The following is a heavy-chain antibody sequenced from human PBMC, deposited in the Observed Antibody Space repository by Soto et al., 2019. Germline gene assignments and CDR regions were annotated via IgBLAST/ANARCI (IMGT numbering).Heavy chain of an antibody. J-gene: IGHJ6*03. Sequence: EASVKVSCKASGYTFTSYDINWVRQATGQGLERMGWMNPNSGNTGYAQKFQGRVTMTRNTSISTAYMELSSLRSEDTAVYYCAKAPNYDFWSGDYYYYMDVWGKGTTVTVSS. CDR3: AKAPNYDFWSGDYYYYMDV. CDR2: MNPNSGNT. CDR1: GYTFTSYD. V-gene: IGHV1-8*01. D-gene: IGHD3-3*01.